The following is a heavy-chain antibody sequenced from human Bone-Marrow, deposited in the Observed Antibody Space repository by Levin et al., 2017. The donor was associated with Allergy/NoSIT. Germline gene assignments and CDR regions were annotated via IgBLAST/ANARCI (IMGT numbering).Heavy chain of an antibody. J-gene: IGHJ3*02. CDR3: ARAMALGAFDI. Sequence: PSETLSLTCTVSGGSISSGDYYWSWIRQPPGKGLEWIGYIYYSGSTYYNPSLKSRVTISVDTSKNQFSLKLSSVTAADTAVYYCARAMALGAFDIWGQGTMVTVSS. V-gene: IGHV4-30-4*01. D-gene: IGHD3-10*01. CDR1: GGSISSGDYY. CDR2: IYYSGST.